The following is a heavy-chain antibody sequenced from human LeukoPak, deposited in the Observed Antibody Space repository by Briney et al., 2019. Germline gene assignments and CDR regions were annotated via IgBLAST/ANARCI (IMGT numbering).Heavy chain of an antibody. CDR3: ARDPDSTGYHDY. Sequence: GRSLRLSCAASGFTVSSNYMTWVRQAPGKGLEWVSILYSGGSTYYADSVKGRFTISRDNSKNTLYLQMNSLRAEDTAVYYCARDPDSTGYHDYWGQGTLVTVSS. V-gene: IGHV3-66*01. CDR2: LYSGGST. CDR1: GFTVSSNY. D-gene: IGHD3-22*01. J-gene: IGHJ4*02.